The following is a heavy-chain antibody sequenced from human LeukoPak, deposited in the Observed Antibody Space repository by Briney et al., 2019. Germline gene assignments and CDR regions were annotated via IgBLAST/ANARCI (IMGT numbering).Heavy chain of an antibody. V-gene: IGHV3-15*07. CDR2: IRSKIDGGAT. D-gene: IGHD1-1*01. CDR1: GFNVNNAW. Sequence: GGSLRLSCAASGFNVNNAWMSWVRQAPGKGLEWVGRIRSKIDGGATDYAAPVKGRYTISRDDSKAIAYLQMNSLKTEDTAVYHCTRDRGAYNLYDYWGQGTLVTVSS. J-gene: IGHJ4*02. CDR3: TRDRGAYNLYDY.